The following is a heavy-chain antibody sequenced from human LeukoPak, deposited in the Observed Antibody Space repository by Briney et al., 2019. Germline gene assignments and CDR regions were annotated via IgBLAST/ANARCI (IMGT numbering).Heavy chain of an antibody. CDR3: ARANFLYCSSSTCLFVY. CDR1: GYTFTDYY. D-gene: IGHD2-2*01. CDR2: INPNDGDT. V-gene: IGHV1-2*02. Sequence: ASVKVSCTASGYTFTDYYMHWVRQAPGQGFEWLGWINPNDGDTNYAQKFQGRVTMTRDTSISTAHMEVSRLRSDDTAVYYCARANFLYCSSSTCLFVYWGQGTLVTVSS. J-gene: IGHJ4*02.